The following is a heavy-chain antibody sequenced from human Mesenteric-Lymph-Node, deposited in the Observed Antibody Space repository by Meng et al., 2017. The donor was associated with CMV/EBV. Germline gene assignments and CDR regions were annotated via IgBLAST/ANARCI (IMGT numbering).Heavy chain of an antibody. J-gene: IGHJ4*02. V-gene: IGHV4-34*01. CDR1: GGSFSGYY. D-gene: IGHD6-19*01. CDR3: ARGLYSSGWYGGYFDY. CDR2: INHSGST. Sequence: YGGSFSGYYWSWIRQPPGKGLEWIGEINHSGSTNYNPSLKSRVTISVDTSKNQFSLKLSSVTAADTAVYYCARGLYSSGWYGGYFDYWGQGTLVTVSS.